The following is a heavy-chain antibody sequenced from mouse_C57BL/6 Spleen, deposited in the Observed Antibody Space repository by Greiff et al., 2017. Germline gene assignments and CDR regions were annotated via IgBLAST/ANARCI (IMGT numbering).Heavy chain of an antibody. Sequence: QVQLQQPGAELVKPGASVKLSCKASGYTFTSYWMHWVKQRPGRGLEWIGRFDPNSGGTKYNEKFKSKATLTVDKPSSTAYMQLSRLTSEDSAVYYCARSGATAYFDYWGQGTTLTVSS. D-gene: IGHD1-2*01. CDR3: ARSGATAYFDY. V-gene: IGHV1-72*01. J-gene: IGHJ2*01. CDR2: FDPNSGGT. CDR1: GYTFTSYW.